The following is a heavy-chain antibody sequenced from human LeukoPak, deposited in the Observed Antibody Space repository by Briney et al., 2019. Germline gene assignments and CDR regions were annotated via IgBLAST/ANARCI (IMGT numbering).Heavy chain of an antibody. D-gene: IGHD6-13*01. J-gene: IGHJ4*02. CDR3: ARDLRPHSGAAAGTEGDY. CDR1: GYTFTGYY. V-gene: IGHV1-2*02. Sequence: ASVKVSCKASGYTFTGYYMHWVRQAPGQGLEWMGWINPNSGGTNYAQKFQGRVTMTRDTSISTAYMELSRLRSDDTAVDYCARDLRPHSGAAAGTEGDYWGQGTLVTVSS. CDR2: INPNSGGT.